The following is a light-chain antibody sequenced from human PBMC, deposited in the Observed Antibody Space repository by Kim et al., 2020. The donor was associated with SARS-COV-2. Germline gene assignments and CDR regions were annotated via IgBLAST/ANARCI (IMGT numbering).Light chain of an antibody. CDR2: AAS. V-gene: IGKV1-16*02. CDR3: QQYKSYPFT. CDR1: QVISTS. Sequence: ASVGDRVTITCRASQVISTSLAWFQQKPGKAPKSLIYAASRLQGGVPSKFSGSGSGTDFTLIISSLQPEDFATYYCQQYKSYPFTFGGGTKVEIK. J-gene: IGKJ4*01.